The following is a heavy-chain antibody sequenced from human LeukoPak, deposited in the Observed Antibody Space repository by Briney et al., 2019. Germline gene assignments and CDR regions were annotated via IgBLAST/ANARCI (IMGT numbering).Heavy chain of an antibody. J-gene: IGHJ4*02. CDR2: ISSSSSYI. CDR3: ARDLWPTSIPLINYDILTGYPH. V-gene: IGHV3-21*01. CDR1: GFTFSTYE. Sequence: GGSLRLSCAASGFTFSTYEINWVRQAPGKGLEWVSSISSSSSYIYYADSVKGRFTISRDNAKNSLYLQMNSLRAEDTAVYYCARDLWPTSIPLINYDILTGYPHWGQGTLVTVSS. D-gene: IGHD3-9*01.